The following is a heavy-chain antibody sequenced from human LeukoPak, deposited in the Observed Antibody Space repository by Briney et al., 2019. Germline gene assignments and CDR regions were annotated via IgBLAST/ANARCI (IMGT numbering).Heavy chain of an antibody. V-gene: IGHV3-74*01. Sequence: GESLTLSCVVSGFTFSRYYLHWFIRLPAREVLWFFRINCDMGSTYYTPSLKGRFTISIDTGRNALSLQMKTLTAADTAVYYCSRAVWATTHVIEYWGQGILVTVSS. J-gene: IGHJ4*02. D-gene: IGHD1-26*01. CDR3: SRAVWATTHVIEY. CDR2: INCDMGST. CDR1: GFTFSRYY.